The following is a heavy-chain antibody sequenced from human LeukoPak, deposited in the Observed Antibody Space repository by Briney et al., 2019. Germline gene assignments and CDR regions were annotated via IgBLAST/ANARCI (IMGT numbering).Heavy chain of an antibody. CDR1: GYSFTSYW. D-gene: IGHD6-6*01. J-gene: IGHJ6*02. Sequence: GESLKISCKGSGYSFTSYWIGWVRQMPGKGLEWMGIIYPGDSDTRYSPSFQGQVTISADKSISTAYLQWSSLKASDTAMYYCARRGTSSIAARPLYYYYGMDVWGQGTTVTVSS. V-gene: IGHV5-51*01. CDR3: ARRGTSSIAARPLYYYYGMDV. CDR2: IYPGDSDT.